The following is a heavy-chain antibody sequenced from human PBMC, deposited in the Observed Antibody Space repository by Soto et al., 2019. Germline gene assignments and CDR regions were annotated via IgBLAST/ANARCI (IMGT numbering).Heavy chain of an antibody. D-gene: IGHD2-21*02. CDR1: GAPITTNY. CDR3: AIRGLICGGDCLDSFEV. V-gene: IGHV4-59*01. CDR2: IYYSGSA. J-gene: IGHJ3*01. Sequence: PSETLSLTCTVSGAPITTNYWSWIRQAPGKGLEWIEFIYYSGSATYNPSLKRRVTMSTDTSKHQFSLKLNSVTAADTAVYYCAIRGLICGGDCLDSFEVWGQGTMVPVSS.